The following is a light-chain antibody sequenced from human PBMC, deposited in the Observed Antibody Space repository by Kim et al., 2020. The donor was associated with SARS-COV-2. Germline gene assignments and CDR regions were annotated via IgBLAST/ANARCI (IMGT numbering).Light chain of an antibody. CDR1: SSNVGGHIL. V-gene: IGLV2-14*03. Sequence: GQSITISCTCTSSNVGGHILVSWYQQQPGKAPKLIIYDVSNRPSGVSNRFSGSKSGNTASLAISGLQADDEADYYCTSYTSTSTLVFGGGTQLTVL. CDR3: TSYTSTSTLV. J-gene: IGLJ2*01. CDR2: DVS.